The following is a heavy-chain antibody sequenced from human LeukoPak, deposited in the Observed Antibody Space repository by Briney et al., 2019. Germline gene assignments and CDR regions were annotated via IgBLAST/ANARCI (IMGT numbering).Heavy chain of an antibody. Sequence: HPGGSLRLSCAASGFSFSTYWMGWVRQAPGKGLEWVANIKHDGSEKYYVDSVKGRFTISRDNAENSLYLQVNSLRAEDTAVYYCARIFCRGGQCYSGDWSFDLWGRGTLVTVSS. J-gene: IGHJ2*01. CDR2: IKHDGSEK. V-gene: IGHV3-7*01. CDR1: GFSFSTYW. CDR3: ARIFCRGGQCYSGDWSFDL. D-gene: IGHD2-15*01.